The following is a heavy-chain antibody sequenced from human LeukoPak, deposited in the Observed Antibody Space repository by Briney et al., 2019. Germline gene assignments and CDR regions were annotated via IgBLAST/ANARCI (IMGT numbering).Heavy chain of an antibody. D-gene: IGHD2-21*01. V-gene: IGHV3-48*02. J-gene: IGHJ4*02. Sequence: GGSLRLSCAASGFTFSSYSMNWVRQAPGKGLEWVSYISSSSSTKYYADSVKGRFTISRDNAKNSLYLQMDSLSDEDTAVYYCARDNSWSFDYWGREPWSPSPQ. CDR1: GFTFSSYS. CDR2: ISSSSSTK. CDR3: ARDNSWSFDY.